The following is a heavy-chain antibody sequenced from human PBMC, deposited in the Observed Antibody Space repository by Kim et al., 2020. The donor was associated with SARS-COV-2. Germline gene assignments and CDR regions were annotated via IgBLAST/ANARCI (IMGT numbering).Heavy chain of an antibody. CDR1: GFTFSDYY. Sequence: GGSLRLSCAASGFTFSDYYMNWIRQAPGKGLEWVSYIGAGAGSIYYADSVKGRFSISRDNAKNSLYLEMNSLRAEDTAVYYCARGSYVHYGMDVWGQGTTVSVSS. CDR3: ARGSYVHYGMDV. V-gene: IGHV3-11*01. CDR2: IGAGAGSI. J-gene: IGHJ6*02. D-gene: IGHD3-16*01.